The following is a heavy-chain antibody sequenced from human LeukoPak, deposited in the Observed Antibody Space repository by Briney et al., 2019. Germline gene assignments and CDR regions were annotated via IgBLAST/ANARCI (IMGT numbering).Heavy chain of an antibody. J-gene: IGHJ4*02. Sequence: ASVKVSCKASGYTFTSHYMHWVRQAPGQGLEWMGILNPSGGSTSYAQKFQGRVTMTRDTSISTAYMELSRLRSDDTAVYYCARTQTTVTTGIDYWGQGTLVTVSS. CDR3: ARTQTTVTTGIDY. D-gene: IGHD4-17*01. V-gene: IGHV1-46*01. CDR2: LNPSGGST. CDR1: GYTFTSHY.